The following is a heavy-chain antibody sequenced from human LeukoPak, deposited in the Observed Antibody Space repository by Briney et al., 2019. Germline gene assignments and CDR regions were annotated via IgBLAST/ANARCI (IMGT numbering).Heavy chain of an antibody. CDR1: GYTFTGYN. CDR2: INPSSGGT. D-gene: IGHD3-16*01. Sequence: ASVKVSCKASGYTFTGYNIHWVRQVPGQGPEWMGWINPSSGGTNYAQKFQGRVTMTRDTSISTAYMQLSRLRSDDTAVYYCAKDLGYYYYYMDVWGKGTTVTVSS. V-gene: IGHV1-2*02. J-gene: IGHJ6*03. CDR3: AKDLGYYYYYMDV.